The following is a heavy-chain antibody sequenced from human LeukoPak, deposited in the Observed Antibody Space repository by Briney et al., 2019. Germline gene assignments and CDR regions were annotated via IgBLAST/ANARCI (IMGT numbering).Heavy chain of an antibody. CDR2: IYSGGST. V-gene: IGHV3-66*01. D-gene: IGHD3-22*01. Sequence: GGSLRLSCAASGFTVSSNYMSWVRQAPGKGLEWVSVIYSGGSTYYADSVKGRFTISRDNSKNTLYLQMNSLRAEDTAVYYCARTGGNYYDSSGYGYFQHWGQGTLVTVYS. J-gene: IGHJ1*01. CDR1: GFTVSSNY. CDR3: ARTGGNYYDSSGYGYFQH.